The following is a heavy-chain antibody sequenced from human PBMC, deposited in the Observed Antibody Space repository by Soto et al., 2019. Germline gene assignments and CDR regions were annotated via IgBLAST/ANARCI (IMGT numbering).Heavy chain of an antibody. V-gene: IGHV4-39*01. Sequence: QLQLQESGPGLVKPSETLSLTCTVSGGSISSSSYYWGWIRQPPGKGLEWIGSIYYSGSTYYNPSLKSRVTISVDTSKNLFSLKLSYVNTADTAVYYCARQWFGELLLLDYWGQGTLVTVSS. CDR2: IYYSGST. CDR1: GGSISSSSYY. CDR3: ARQWFGELLLLDY. D-gene: IGHD3-10*01. J-gene: IGHJ4*02.